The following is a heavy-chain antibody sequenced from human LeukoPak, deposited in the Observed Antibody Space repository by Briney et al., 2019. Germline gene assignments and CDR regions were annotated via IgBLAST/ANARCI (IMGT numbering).Heavy chain of an antibody. CDR2: IYHSGST. D-gene: IGHD5-12*01. V-gene: IGHV4-38-2*02. J-gene: IGHJ4*02. CDR1: GYSISSGYY. CDR3: ARDSWLLHIDF. Sequence: PSETLSLTCTVSGYSISSGYYWGWIRQPPGKGLEWIGSIYHSGSTYYNPSLKSRVTISVDTSKNQFSLKLSSVTAADTAVYYCARDSWLLHIDFWGQGILVTVSS.